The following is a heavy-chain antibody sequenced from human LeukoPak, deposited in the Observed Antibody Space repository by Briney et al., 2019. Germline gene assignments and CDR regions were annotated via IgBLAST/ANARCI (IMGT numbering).Heavy chain of an antibody. CDR1: GESFSAYY. V-gene: IGHV4-59*01. CDR2: IHESGST. CDR3: ARKYSGYGGWIDY. J-gene: IGHJ4*02. D-gene: IGHD5-12*01. Sequence: PSETLSLTCVVSGESFSAYYWTWIRQPPGKGLEWIGYIHESGSTNYNPSLKSRVTISSDMSKNQFSLKLNSVTAADTAVYYCARKYSGYGGWIDYWGQGTLVTVSS.